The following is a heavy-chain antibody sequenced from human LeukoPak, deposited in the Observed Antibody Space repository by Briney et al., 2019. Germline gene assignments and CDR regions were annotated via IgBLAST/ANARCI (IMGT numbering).Heavy chain of an antibody. Sequence: ASVKVSCKASGGTFSSYAISWVRQAPGQGLEWMGGIIPIFGTANYAQKFQGRVTITTDESTSTAYMELSSLRSEDTAVYYCARGQGYCSSTSCQDWFDPWGQGTLVTVSS. V-gene: IGHV1-69*05. CDR3: ARGQGYCSSTSCQDWFDP. CDR1: GGTFSSYA. CDR2: IIPIFGTA. J-gene: IGHJ5*02. D-gene: IGHD2-2*01.